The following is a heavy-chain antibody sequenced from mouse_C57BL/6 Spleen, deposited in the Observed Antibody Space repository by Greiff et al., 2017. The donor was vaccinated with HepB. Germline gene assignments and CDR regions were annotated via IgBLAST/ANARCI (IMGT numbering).Heavy chain of an antibody. Sequence: VKLMESGAELVKPGASVKISCKASGYAFSSYWMNWVKQRPGKGLEWIGQIYPGDGDTNYNGKFKGKATLTADKSSSTAYMQLSSLTSEDSAVYFCARGEDYYGAWFAYWGQGTLVTVSA. D-gene: IGHD1-1*01. J-gene: IGHJ3*01. CDR1: GYAFSSYW. V-gene: IGHV1-80*01. CDR2: IYPGDGDT. CDR3: ARGEDYYGAWFAY.